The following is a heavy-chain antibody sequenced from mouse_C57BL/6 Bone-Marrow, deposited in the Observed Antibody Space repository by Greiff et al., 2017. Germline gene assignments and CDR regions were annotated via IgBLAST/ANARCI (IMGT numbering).Heavy chain of an antibody. Sequence: EVKLMESGGGLVKPGGSLKLSCAASGFTFSDYGMHWVRQAPEKGLEWVAYISSGSSTIYYADTVKGRFTISRDNAKNTLFLQMTSLRSEDTAMYYCARPRYDLFAYWGKGTLVTVSA. CDR3: ARPRYDLFAY. D-gene: IGHD2-12*01. V-gene: IGHV5-17*01. J-gene: IGHJ3*01. CDR1: GFTFSDYG. CDR2: ISSGSSTI.